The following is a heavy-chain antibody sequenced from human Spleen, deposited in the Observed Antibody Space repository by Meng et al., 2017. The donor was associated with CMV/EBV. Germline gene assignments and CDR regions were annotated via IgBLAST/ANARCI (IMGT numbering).Heavy chain of an antibody. V-gene: IGHV1-18*01. Sequence: YGISWVRQDPGQGLEWMGWISAYNGNTNYAQKLQGRVTMTTDTSTSTAYMELRSLRSDDTAVYYCARDMYYDFWSGYSLKGANWFDPWGQGTLVTVSS. CDR2: ISAYNGNT. J-gene: IGHJ5*02. CDR3: ARDMYYDFWSGYSLKGANWFDP. CDR1: YG. D-gene: IGHD3-3*01.